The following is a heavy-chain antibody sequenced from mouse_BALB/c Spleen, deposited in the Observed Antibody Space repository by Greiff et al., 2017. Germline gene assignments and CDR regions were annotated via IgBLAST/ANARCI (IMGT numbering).Heavy chain of an antibody. CDR3: ARSGYYGYFDV. Sequence: VQLQQSGAELAKPGASVKMSCKASGYTFTSYWMHWVKQRPGQGLEWIGYINPSTGYTEYNQKFKDKATLTADKSSSTAYMQLSSLTSEDSAVYYCARSGYYGYFDVWGAGTTVTVSS. V-gene: IGHV1-7*01. J-gene: IGHJ1*01. CDR2: INPSTGYT. CDR1: GYTFTSYW. D-gene: IGHD1-3*01.